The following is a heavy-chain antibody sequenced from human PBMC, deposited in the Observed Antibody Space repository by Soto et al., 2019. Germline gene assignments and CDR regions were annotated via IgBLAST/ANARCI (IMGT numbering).Heavy chain of an antibody. D-gene: IGHD2-15*01. CDR3: ATGYCSGGSCYDYYYYGMDV. J-gene: IGHJ6*02. V-gene: IGHV1-69*06. Sequence: SVKFYCKASGGTFSSYAISWVRQAPGQGLEWMGGIIPIFGTANYAQKFQGRVTITADKSTSTAYMELSSLRSEDTAVYYCATGYCSGGSCYDYYYYGMDVWGQGTTVTVSS. CDR2: IIPIFGTA. CDR1: GGTFSSYA.